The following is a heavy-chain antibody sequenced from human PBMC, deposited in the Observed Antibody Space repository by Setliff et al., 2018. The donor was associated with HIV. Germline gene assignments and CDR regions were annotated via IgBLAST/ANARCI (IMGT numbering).Heavy chain of an antibody. V-gene: IGHV3-30*18. Sequence: GGSLRLSCVASGFSFSNYGMHWVRQAPGKGLEWVAVMLYDGSDRYYAGSVKGRFTISRDNSKKTLYLQMNSLRPEDTAVYHCAKARSEYQLMPWYYYMDVWGQGTTVTVSS. J-gene: IGHJ6*03. CDR2: MLYDGSDR. CDR3: AKARSEYQLMPWYYYMDV. D-gene: IGHD6-6*01. CDR1: GFSFSNYG.